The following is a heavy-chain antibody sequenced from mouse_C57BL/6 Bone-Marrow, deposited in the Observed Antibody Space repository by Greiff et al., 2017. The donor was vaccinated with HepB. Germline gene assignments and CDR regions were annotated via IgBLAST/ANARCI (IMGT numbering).Heavy chain of an antibody. Sequence: EVQLQESGGGLVKPGGSLKLSCAASGFTFSDYGMHWVRQAPEKGLEWVAYISSGSSTIYYADTVKGRFTISRDNAKNTLFLEMTRLRSEDTAMYYCAREYYGSSYRFAYWGQGTLVTVSA. D-gene: IGHD1-1*01. CDR1: GFTFSDYG. CDR3: AREYYGSSYRFAY. J-gene: IGHJ3*01. V-gene: IGHV5-17*01. CDR2: ISSGSSTI.